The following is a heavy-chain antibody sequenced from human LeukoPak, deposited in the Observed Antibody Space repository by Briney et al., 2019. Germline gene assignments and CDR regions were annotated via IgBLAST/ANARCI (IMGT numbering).Heavy chain of an antibody. D-gene: IGHD6-19*01. CDR2: TYYRSKWYN. Sequence: SQTLSLTCAISGDSVPSNSASWNWIRQSPSRGLEWLGRTYYRSKWYNDYALSVKSRITINPDTSKNQFSLQLNSVSPEDTAMYWCAREGVAGDNWFDPWGQGTLVTVSS. V-gene: IGHV6-1*01. J-gene: IGHJ5*02. CDR1: GDSVPSNSAS. CDR3: AREGVAGDNWFDP.